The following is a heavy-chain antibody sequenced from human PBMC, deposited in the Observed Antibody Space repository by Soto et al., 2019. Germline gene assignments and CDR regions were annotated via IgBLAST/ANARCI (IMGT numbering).Heavy chain of an antibody. CDR3: ATHYGDLDWYFDL. D-gene: IGHD4-17*01. J-gene: IGHJ2*01. CDR1: GFTVSSNY. V-gene: IGHV3-53*04. Sequence: EVQLVESGGGLVQPGGSLRLSCAASGFTVSSNYMSWVRKAPGKGLEWVSVIYSGGSTYYADSVKGRFTISRHNSKNTLYLQMNSLRAEDTAVYYCATHYGDLDWYFDLWGRGTLVTVSS. CDR2: IYSGGST.